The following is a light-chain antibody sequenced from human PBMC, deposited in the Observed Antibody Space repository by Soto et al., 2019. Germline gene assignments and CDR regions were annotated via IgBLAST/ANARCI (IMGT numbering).Light chain of an antibody. CDR3: HQYGSAPLT. CDR2: GAS. CDR1: QSVSSSY. V-gene: IGKV3-20*01. J-gene: IGKJ1*01. Sequence: EIVLTQSPGTLSLSPGERATLSCRASQSVSSSYLAWYQQKPGQAPRLLIYGASSRATGIPDRFSGSGSGTDFTLTISSLEPEDFAVYYWHQYGSAPLTFGQGTKVEIK.